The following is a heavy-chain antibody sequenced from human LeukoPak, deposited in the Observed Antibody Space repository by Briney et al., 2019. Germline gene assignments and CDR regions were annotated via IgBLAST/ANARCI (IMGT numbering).Heavy chain of an antibody. CDR3: ARGPRNSSTYQYCQP. D-gene: IGHD6-13*01. V-gene: IGHV3-21*01. CDR1: GFTFSDYS. CDR2: ISSGSTYI. Sequence: GGSLRLSCAASGFTFSDYSMNWVRQAPARGLEWVSSISSGSTYIFYADSLKGRFTVSRDNAKNSLSLQMNSLTVEDTAVYHCARGPRNSSTYQYCQPWGQGTLVTVSS. J-gene: IGHJ1*01.